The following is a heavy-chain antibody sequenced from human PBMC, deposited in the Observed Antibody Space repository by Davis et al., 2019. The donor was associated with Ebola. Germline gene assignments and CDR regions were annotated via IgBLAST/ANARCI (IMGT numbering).Heavy chain of an antibody. V-gene: IGHV3-30-3*01. CDR2: ISYDGSSK. J-gene: IGHJ3*02. CDR1: GFTFSSSA. Sequence: GGSLRLSCAASGFTFSSSAMHWVRQAPGKGLEWVAVISYDGSSKYYADSVKGRFTISRDNSKNTLYLQMNSLRAEDTAVYYCARDLHSGTTGAFDIWGQGTMVTVSS. CDR3: ARDLHSGTTGAFDI. D-gene: IGHD1-26*01.